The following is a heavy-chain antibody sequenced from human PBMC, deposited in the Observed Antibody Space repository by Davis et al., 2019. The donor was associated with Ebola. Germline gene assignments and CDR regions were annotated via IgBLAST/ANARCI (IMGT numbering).Heavy chain of an antibody. D-gene: IGHD3-10*01. Sequence: VKVSCKVSDYTLREISMHWVRQAPGIGLEWMGNFNPEDGESIYAQKFQGRVTMTEDTSTNTAYMELSSLRSEDTAVYYCTVGGIGGMGDYWGQGTLVTVSS. CDR3: TVGGIGGMGDY. CDR2: FNPEDGES. V-gene: IGHV1-24*01. CDR1: DYTLREIS. J-gene: IGHJ4*02.